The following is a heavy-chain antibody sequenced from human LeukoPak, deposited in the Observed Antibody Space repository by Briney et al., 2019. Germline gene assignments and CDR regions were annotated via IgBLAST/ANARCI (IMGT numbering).Heavy chain of an antibody. V-gene: IGHV1-18*01. J-gene: IGHJ3*02. CDR1: GYTFTSYG. D-gene: IGHD3-9*01. CDR2: ISTYNGNT. CDR3: AIPPDAGYFGGSEDAFDI. Sequence: ASVKVSCKASGYTFTSYGISWVRQAPGQGLEWMGWISTYNGNTNYAQKLQGRVTMTTDTSTSTAYMELRSLRSDDTAVYYCAIPPDAGYFGGSEDAFDIWGQGTMVTVSS.